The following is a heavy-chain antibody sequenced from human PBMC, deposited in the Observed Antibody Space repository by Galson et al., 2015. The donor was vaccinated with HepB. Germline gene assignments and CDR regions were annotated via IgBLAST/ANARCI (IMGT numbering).Heavy chain of an antibody. D-gene: IGHD2-2*01. J-gene: IGHJ6*02. CDR3: ARDRVEIVVVPPVFEDEADKLSWEQLVRDYYYYGMDV. Sequence: SLRLSCAASGFTFSSYSMNWVRQAPGKGLEWVSSISSSSSYIYYADSGKGRFTISRDNAKNSLYLQMNSLRAEDTAVYYCARDRVEIVVVPPVFEDEADKLSWEQLVRDYYYYGMDVWGQGTTVTVSS. CDR2: ISSSSSYI. CDR1: GFTFSSYS. V-gene: IGHV3-21*01.